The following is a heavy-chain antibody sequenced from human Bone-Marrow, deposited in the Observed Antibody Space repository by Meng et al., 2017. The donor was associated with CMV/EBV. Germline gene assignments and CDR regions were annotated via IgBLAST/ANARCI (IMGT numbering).Heavy chain of an antibody. V-gene: IGHV3-30*04. J-gene: IGHJ6*02. D-gene: IGHD6-6*01. CDR1: GFTFSSYA. CDR2: ISYDGSNK. CDR3: ARTRVEYSSSSSSNYYYYGMDV. Sequence: LSLTCAASGFTFSSYAMHWVRQAPGKGLEWVAVISYDGSNKYYADSVKGRFTISRDNSKNTLYLQMNSLRAEDTAVYYCARTRVEYSSSSSSNYYYYGMDVWGQGTTVTVSS.